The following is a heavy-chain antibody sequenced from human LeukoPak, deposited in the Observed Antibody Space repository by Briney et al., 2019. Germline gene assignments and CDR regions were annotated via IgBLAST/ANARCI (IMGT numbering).Heavy chain of an antibody. CDR3: ARVEHDSSGYWDRLDY. V-gene: IGHV1-18*01. D-gene: IGHD3-22*01. J-gene: IGHJ4*02. Sequence: ASVTVSCKASGYTFTSYGISWVRQAPGQGLEWMGRISAYNGNTNYAQKFQGRVTITADKSTSTAYMELSSLRSEDTAVYYCARVEHDSSGYWDRLDYWGQGTLVTVSS. CDR1: GYTFTSYG. CDR2: ISAYNGNT.